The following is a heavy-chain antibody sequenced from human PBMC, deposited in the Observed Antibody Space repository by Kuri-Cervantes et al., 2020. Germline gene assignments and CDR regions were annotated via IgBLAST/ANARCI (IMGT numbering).Heavy chain of an antibody. CDR1: GFTFSSYS. CDR3: TKERKDDYSNFRGVGD. J-gene: IGHJ4*02. CDR2: ISSSSSTI. Sequence: GESLKISCAASGFTFSSYSMNWVRQAPGKGLEWVSYISSSSSTIYYADSVKGRFTVSRDNSKNTLFLQMDSLGAEDTALYYCTKERKDDYSNFRGVGDWGQGTLVTVSS. D-gene: IGHD4-11*01. V-gene: IGHV3-48*01.